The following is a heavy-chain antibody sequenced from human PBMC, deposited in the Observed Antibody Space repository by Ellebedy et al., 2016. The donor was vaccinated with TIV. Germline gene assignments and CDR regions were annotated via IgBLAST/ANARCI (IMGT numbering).Heavy chain of an antibody. J-gene: IGHJ4*02. D-gene: IGHD6-19*01. V-gene: IGHV3-23*01. CDR2: ISNDGGAT. CDR1: GFTFSSYA. CDR3: VFGWYFDF. Sequence: GESLKISCAASGFTFSSYAMNWVRQAPGKGLEWVSSISNDGGATYYGDSVKGRFTISRDNSKNTLYLQMNSLRAEDTAVYYCVFGWYFDFWGQGTLVTVSS.